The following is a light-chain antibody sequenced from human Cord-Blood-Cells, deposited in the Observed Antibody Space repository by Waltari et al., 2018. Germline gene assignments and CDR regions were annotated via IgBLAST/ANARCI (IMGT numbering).Light chain of an antibody. CDR2: YYSDSDK. V-gene: IGLV5-37*01. CDR1: SDINVGSYN. J-gene: IGLJ2*01. Sequence: QPVLTQPPSSSASPGESARLTCTLPSDINVGSYNIYWYQQKPGSPPRYLLYYYSDSDKGQGSGVPSRFSGSKDASDNTGILLISGLQSEDEADYYCMIWPSNAVVFGGGTKLTVL. CDR3: MIWPSNAVV.